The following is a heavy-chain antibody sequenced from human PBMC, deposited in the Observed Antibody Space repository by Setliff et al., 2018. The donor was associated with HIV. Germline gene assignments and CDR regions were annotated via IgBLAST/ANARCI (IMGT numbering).Heavy chain of an antibody. J-gene: IGHJ4*02. CDR1: GYTFTNFG. CDR2: ISPYNGNT. V-gene: IGHV1-18*01. D-gene: IGHD3-22*01. CDR3: ARDRIPSKWLLESDY. Sequence: SVKVSCKASGYTFTNFGITWVRQAPGQGLEWMGWISPYNGNTNYAPELHGRVAMTTDTSTSTASLELRSLRSDDTAVYYCARDRIPSKWLLESDYWGQGTLVTVSS.